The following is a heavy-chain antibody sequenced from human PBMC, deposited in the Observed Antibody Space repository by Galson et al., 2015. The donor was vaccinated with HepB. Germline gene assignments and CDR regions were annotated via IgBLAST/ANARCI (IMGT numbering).Heavy chain of an antibody. CDR2: MNPRTGDT. CDR3: STVVLVSYNIWGDAVDV. D-gene: IGHD2-8*02. Sequence: SVKVSCKASGSTFTTSDINWVRQATGQGLEWMGWMNPRTGDTAYAQKFQGRLTMTRDTSVSTAYMELSSLTSEDTAVYYCSTVVLVSYNIWGDAVDVGGQGTLVTVSS. CDR1: GSTFTTSD. J-gene: IGHJ3*01. V-gene: IGHV1-8*02.